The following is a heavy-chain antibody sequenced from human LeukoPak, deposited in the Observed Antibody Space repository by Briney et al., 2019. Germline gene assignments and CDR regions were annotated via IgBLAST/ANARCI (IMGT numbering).Heavy chain of an antibody. V-gene: IGHV1-69*13. D-gene: IGHD4-23*01. Sequence: SVKVSCKASGGTFSSYAISWVRQAPGQGLEWMGGIIPIFGTPNYAQKFQGRVRITADGSTSTPYMELSSLRSEDTAVYYCARGWLAETTVVTPYNYWGQGTLVTVSS. CDR2: IIPIFGTP. CDR1: GGTFSSYA. CDR3: ARGWLAETTVVTPYNY. J-gene: IGHJ4*02.